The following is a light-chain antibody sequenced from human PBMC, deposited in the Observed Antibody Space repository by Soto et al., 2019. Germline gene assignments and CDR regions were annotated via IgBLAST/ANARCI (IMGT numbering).Light chain of an antibody. Sequence: DIQLTQSPSSLSASVGDRVTITCQASQDINNYLYWYQQKPGKAPKLLIFDASSVETGVPTRFSVSESGIQFTFAISSLEPEDIATYHCQQHAELPLPFGGGTRV. CDR1: QDINNY. CDR3: QQHAELPLP. CDR2: DAS. J-gene: IGKJ4*01. V-gene: IGKV1-33*01.